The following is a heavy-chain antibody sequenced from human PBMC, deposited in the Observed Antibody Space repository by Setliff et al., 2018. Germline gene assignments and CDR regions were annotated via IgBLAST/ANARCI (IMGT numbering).Heavy chain of an antibody. CDR2: IFYNGNT. CDR3: ARASHSYGSPNWFDP. CDR1: GDFISSGGYT. J-gene: IGHJ5*02. Sequence: SETLSLTCNVSGDFISSGGYTWNWIRQHPEMGLGWIGYIFYNGNTFYNPSLQSRVTISVDTSKNQFSLRLTSLNAADSAVYYCARASHSYGSPNWFDPWGPGTLVTVSS. V-gene: IGHV4-31*03. D-gene: IGHD3-22*01.